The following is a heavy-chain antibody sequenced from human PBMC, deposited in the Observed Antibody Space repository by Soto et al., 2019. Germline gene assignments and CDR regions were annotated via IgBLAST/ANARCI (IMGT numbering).Heavy chain of an antibody. Sequence: GGSLRLSCAASGFTFTTYWMHWVRQAPGKGPVWVSRINSGGSSTSYADSVKGRFTISRDNSKNTLYLQMNSLRAEDTAVYYCAKARLSGYYMDVWGKGTTVTVSS. CDR2: INSGGSST. CDR3: AKARLSGYYMDV. J-gene: IGHJ6*03. CDR1: GFTFTTYW. V-gene: IGHV3-74*01.